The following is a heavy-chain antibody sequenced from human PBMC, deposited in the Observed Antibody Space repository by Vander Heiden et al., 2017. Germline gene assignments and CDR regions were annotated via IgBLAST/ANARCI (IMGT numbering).Heavy chain of an antibody. Sequence: EVQLVESGGGLIQPGGSLRLSCAATDFAGTNYYMSWIRQAPGKGLDWVSVFDSGGTTYYADSVKGRFTISRDNSKNTLDLQMNNLRAEDTAVYYCARGDITVIDRRYYYYGMDVWGQGTTVTVSS. J-gene: IGHJ6*02. V-gene: IGHV3-53*01. CDR1: DFAGTNYY. CDR2: FDSGGTT. CDR3: ARGDITVIDRRYYYYGMDV. D-gene: IGHD3-22*01.